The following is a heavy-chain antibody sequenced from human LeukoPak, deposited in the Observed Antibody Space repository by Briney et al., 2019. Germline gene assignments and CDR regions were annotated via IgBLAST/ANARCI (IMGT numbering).Heavy chain of an antibody. V-gene: IGHV4-39*01. CDR2: IYYSGST. J-gene: IGHJ4*02. D-gene: IGHD3-10*01. CDR3: ARVLLWFGELLYFDY. CDR1: GGSISSSSYY. Sequence: SETLSLTCTVSGGSISSSSYYWGWIRQPPGKGLEWIGSIYYSGSTYYNPSLKSRVTISVDTSKNQFSLKLSSAAAADTAVYYCARVLLWFGELLYFDYWGQGTLVTVSS.